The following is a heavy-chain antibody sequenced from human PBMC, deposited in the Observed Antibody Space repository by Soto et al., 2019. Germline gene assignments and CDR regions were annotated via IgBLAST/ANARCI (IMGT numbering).Heavy chain of an antibody. CDR1: GGSISSGGYY. Sequence: SETLSLTCTVSGGSISSGGYYWSWIRQHPGKGLEWIGYIYYSGSTYYNPSLKIRVTISVDTSKNQFSLKLSSVTAADTAVYYCARVATVTTDYFDYWGQGTLVTVSS. CDR3: ARVATVTTDYFDY. V-gene: IGHV4-31*03. D-gene: IGHD4-17*01. CDR2: IYYSGST. J-gene: IGHJ4*02.